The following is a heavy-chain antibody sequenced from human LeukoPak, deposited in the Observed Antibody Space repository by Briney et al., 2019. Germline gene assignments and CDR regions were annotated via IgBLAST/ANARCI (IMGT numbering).Heavy chain of an antibody. D-gene: IGHD6-19*01. Sequence: GGSLRLSCAASGFTVSSNYMSWVRQAPGKGLEWVSVIYSGGSTYYADPVKGRFTISRDNSKNTLYLQMNSLRAEDTAVYYCARGTLEQWLAFDYWGQGTLVTVSS. V-gene: IGHV3-53*01. J-gene: IGHJ4*02. CDR2: IYSGGST. CDR1: GFTVSSNY. CDR3: ARGTLEQWLAFDY.